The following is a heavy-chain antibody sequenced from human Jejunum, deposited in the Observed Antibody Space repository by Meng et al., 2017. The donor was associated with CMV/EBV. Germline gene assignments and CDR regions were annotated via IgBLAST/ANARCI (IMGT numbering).Heavy chain of an antibody. CDR2: IYWNGDE. V-gene: IGHV2-5*01. D-gene: IGHD1-26*01. CDR3: ARRVGPKPEDY. Sequence: TFSGFSLNTGGMTVGWFRQPPGKPLEWLAHIYWNGDERYSPLLHNRLTITKDTSRNQVVLIMTNMDPLDTATHYCARRVGPKPEDYWGQGTLVTVSS. J-gene: IGHJ4*02. CDR1: GFSLNTGGMT.